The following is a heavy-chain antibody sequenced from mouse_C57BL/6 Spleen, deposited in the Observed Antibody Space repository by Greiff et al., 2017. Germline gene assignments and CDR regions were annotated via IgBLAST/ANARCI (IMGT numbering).Heavy chain of an antibody. J-gene: IGHJ1*03. CDR3: ARYLYDGYYWYFDV. CDR1: GFTFTDYY. V-gene: IGHV7-3*01. CDR2: IRNKANGYTT. D-gene: IGHD2-3*01. Sequence: EVKLVESGGGLVQPGGSLSLSCAASGFTFTDYYMSWVRQPPGKALEWLGFIRNKANGYTTEYSASVKGRFTISRDNSQSILYLQMNALRAEDSATYYCARYLYDGYYWYFDVWGTGTTVTVSS.